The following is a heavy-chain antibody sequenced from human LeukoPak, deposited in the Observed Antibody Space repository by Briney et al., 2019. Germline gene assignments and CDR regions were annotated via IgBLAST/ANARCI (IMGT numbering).Heavy chain of an antibody. CDR2: IIPILGIA. V-gene: IGHV1-69*04. Sequence: GASVKLSCKASGVTFSSYAINWVRQAPGQGLEWMGRIIPILGIANYAQKFQGRVTITADKATSTVYMQLSSLRSEDTAVYYCARDPQLEDYYYDSRGLGFDYWGQGTLVTVSS. D-gene: IGHD3-22*01. J-gene: IGHJ4*02. CDR3: ARDPQLEDYYYDSRGLGFDY. CDR1: GVTFSSYA.